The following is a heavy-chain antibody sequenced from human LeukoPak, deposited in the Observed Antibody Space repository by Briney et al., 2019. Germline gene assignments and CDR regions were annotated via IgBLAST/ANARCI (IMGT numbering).Heavy chain of an antibody. CDR1: GFTFSSYA. V-gene: IGHV3-23*01. CDR3: AKDLRSGSYSGLDY. J-gene: IGHJ4*02. D-gene: IGHD3-10*01. CDR2: ISGSGGST. Sequence: GGSLRLSCAASGFTFSSYAMSWLRQAPGKGLEWVSAISGSGGSTYYADSVKGRFTISRDNSQNTLYLQMNSLRAEDTAVYYCAKDLRSGSYSGLDYWGQGTLVTVSS.